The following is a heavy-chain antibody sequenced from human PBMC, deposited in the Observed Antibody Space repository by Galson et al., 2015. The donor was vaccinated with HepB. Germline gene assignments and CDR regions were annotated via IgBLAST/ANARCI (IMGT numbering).Heavy chain of an antibody. Sequence: SLRLSCAASNFTFNSYGAHWLRQAPGAGLEWLAVISYDGSETDYVDSIKGRFTVSRDNSTNTLHLHLSSLRPDDTAIYYCAIDSIFEFLSLLHWGQGALVTVSS. CDR2: ISYDGSET. V-gene: IGHV3-30*03. D-gene: IGHD3-9*01. J-gene: IGHJ1*01. CDR1: NFTFNSYG. CDR3: AIDSIFEFLSLLH.